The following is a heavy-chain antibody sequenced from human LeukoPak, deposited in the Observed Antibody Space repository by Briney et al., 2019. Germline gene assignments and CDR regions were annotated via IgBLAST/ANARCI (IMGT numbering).Heavy chain of an antibody. D-gene: IGHD3-22*01. Sequence: PGRSLRLSCAASGFTFSSYAMHWVRQAPGKGLEWVAVISYDGSNKYYADSVKGRFTISRDNAKNSLYLQMNSLRAEDTAVYYCARSIGYYGSSGYHFDYWGQGTLVTVSS. CDR1: GFTFSSYA. V-gene: IGHV3-30*04. CDR3: ARSIGYYGSSGYHFDY. J-gene: IGHJ4*02. CDR2: ISYDGSNK.